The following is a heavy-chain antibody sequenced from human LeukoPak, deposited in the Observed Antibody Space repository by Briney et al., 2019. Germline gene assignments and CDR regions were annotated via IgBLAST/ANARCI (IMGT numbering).Heavy chain of an antibody. V-gene: IGHV4-39*01. D-gene: IGHD6-13*01. CDR2: TYYSGST. J-gene: IGHJ5*02. CDR1: GGSISSSSYY. Sequence: SETLSLTCTVSGGSISSSSYYWGWIRQPPGKGLEWIGSTYYSGSTYYNPSLKSRVTISVDTSKNQFSLKLSSVTAADTAVYYCARRLAAAAGRWFDPWGQGTLVTVSS. CDR3: ARRLAAAAGRWFDP.